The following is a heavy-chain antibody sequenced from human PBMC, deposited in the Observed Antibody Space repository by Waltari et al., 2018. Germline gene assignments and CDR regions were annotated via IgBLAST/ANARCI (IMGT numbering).Heavy chain of an antibody. CDR2: FDPQDGET. D-gene: IGHD6-6*01. V-gene: IGHV1-24*01. CDR1: GYTVTEVS. CDR3: ATRGSSSRNNY. Sequence: QVQLVQSGAEVKTPGASVKVSCKVSGYTVTEVSIHWVRQSPGKGLEWMGSFDPQDGETVYAQKFQGRVTVTEDSSTDTAYMELSSLRSDDTAVYYCATRGSSSRNNYWGQGTLVTVSS. J-gene: IGHJ4*02.